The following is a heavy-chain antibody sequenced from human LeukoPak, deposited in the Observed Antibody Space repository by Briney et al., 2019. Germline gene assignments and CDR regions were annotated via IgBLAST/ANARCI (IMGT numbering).Heavy chain of an antibody. CDR2: ISGSGGST. Sequence: GSLRLSCAASGFTFSSYAMSWVRQAPGKGLEWVSTISGSGGSTYYADSVKGRFTISRDNSKNTLYLQMNSLRAEDTAVYYCARAPKNYYDSSGPNSPFGYWGQGTLVTVSS. J-gene: IGHJ4*02. D-gene: IGHD3-22*01. V-gene: IGHV3-23*01. CDR3: ARAPKNYYDSSGPNSPFGY. CDR1: GFTFSSYA.